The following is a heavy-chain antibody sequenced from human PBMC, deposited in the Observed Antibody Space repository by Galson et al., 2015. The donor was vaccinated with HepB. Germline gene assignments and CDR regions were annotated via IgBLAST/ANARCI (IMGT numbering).Heavy chain of an antibody. J-gene: IGHJ4*02. V-gene: IGHV1-69*04. CDR1: GGTFSSYA. CDR3: ARVRTYDSTFDY. CDR2: IIPILGIA. Sequence: SVKVSCKASGGTFSSYAISWVRQAPGQGLEWMGRIIPILGIANYAQKFQGRVTITADKSTSTAYMELSSLRSEDTAVYYCARVRTYDSTFDYWGQGTLVTVSS. D-gene: IGHD3-22*01.